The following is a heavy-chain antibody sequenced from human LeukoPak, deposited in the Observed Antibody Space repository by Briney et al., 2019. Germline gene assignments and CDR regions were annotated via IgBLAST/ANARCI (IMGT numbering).Heavy chain of an antibody. J-gene: IGHJ4*02. Sequence: SETLSLTCTVSGGSISSSSHYWGWIRQPPGKGLEWIGSIYYSGSTYYNPSLKSRVTISVDTSKNQFSLKLSSVTAADTAVYYCASLSSGYDYWGQGTLVTVSS. V-gene: IGHV4-39*01. CDR1: GGSISSSSHY. D-gene: IGHD3-22*01. CDR3: ASLSSGYDY. CDR2: IYYSGST.